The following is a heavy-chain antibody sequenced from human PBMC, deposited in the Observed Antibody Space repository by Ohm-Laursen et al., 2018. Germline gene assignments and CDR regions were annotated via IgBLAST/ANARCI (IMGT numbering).Heavy chain of an antibody. CDR3: ARDQGPPYTSSWIPNFDY. CDR2: ISYEGSNK. J-gene: IGHJ4*02. Sequence: SLRLSCSASGFTFSSYAMHWVRQAPGKGLEWVAVISYEGSNKYYADSVKGRFTISRDNSKNTLYLQMNSLRAEDTAVYYCARDQGPPYTSSWIPNFDYWGQGTLVTVSS. V-gene: IGHV3-30*14. D-gene: IGHD6-13*01. CDR1: GFTFSSYA.